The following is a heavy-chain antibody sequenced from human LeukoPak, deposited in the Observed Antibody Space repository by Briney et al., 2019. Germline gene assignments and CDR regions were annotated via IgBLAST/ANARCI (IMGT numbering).Heavy chain of an antibody. D-gene: IGHD5-24*01. V-gene: IGHV4-61*02. CDR3: ARDNSVRDEAWWFNP. CDR2: IYHSGGT. Sequence: SETLSITCTVSGGSISSGSYYWSWIRQPAGKRLEWIGRIYHSGGTYYNPSLKRRVTISVDTSKNQFSLKLSSVTAADTAVYYCARDNSVRDEAWWFNPGGQGTLVTVSS. CDR1: GGSISSGSYY. J-gene: IGHJ5*02.